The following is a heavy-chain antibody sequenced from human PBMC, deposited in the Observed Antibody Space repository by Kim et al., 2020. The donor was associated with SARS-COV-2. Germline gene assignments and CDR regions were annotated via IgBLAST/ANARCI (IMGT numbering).Heavy chain of an antibody. V-gene: IGHV4-31*03. CDR2: IYYSGST. J-gene: IGHJ6*02. CDR3: ARDLPKGGYCSGGSCYPSFGMDV. Sequence: SETLSLTCTVSGGSISSGGYYWSWIRQHPGKGLEWIGYIYYSGSTYYNPSLKSRVTISVDTSKNQFSLKLSSVTAADTAVYYCARDLPKGGYCSGGSCYPSFGMDVWGQGTTVTVSS. CDR1: GGSISSGGYY. D-gene: IGHD2-15*01.